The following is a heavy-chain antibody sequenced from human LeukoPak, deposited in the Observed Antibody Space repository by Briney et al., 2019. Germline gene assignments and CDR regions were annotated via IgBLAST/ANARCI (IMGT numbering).Heavy chain of an antibody. J-gene: IGHJ6*03. Sequence: ASVNLPCNTSGYTFTSYYMLWVRHPPAQGLEWMGIINPSGGSTSYAQKFQGRVTMTRDMSTSTVYMELSSLRSEDTAVYYCARDGGSDYYYYYMDVWGKGTTVTVSS. CDR2: INPSGGST. D-gene: IGHD1-26*01. CDR1: GYTFTSYY. CDR3: ARDGGSDYYYYYMDV. V-gene: IGHV1-46*01.